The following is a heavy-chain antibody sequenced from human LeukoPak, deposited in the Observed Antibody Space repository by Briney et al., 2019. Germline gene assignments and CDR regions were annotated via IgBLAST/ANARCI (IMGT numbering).Heavy chain of an antibody. J-gene: IGHJ4*02. CDR3: ASRIAAAGTCWDCFGY. Sequence: SETLSLTCTVSGGSISSYYWSWIRQPAGKGLEWIGRIYTSGSTNYNPSLKSRVTMSVDTSKNQFSLKLSSVTAADTAVYYCASRIAAAGTCWDCFGYWGQGTLVTVSS. V-gene: IGHV4-4*07. CDR2: IYTSGST. CDR1: GGSISSYY. D-gene: IGHD6-13*01.